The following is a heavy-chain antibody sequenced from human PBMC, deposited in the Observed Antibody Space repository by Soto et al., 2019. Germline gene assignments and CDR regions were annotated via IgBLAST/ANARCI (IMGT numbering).Heavy chain of an antibody. CDR1: GFTFGSYA. CDR3: VKGEYYYDSSGYYPFDY. CDR2: ISTNGGST. D-gene: IGHD3-22*01. V-gene: IGHV3-64D*06. J-gene: IGHJ4*02. Sequence: GGSLRLSCSASGFTFGSYAMHWVRQAPGKGLEYVSSISTNGGSTHYADSVKGRFTISRDNSKNTQYLQMSSLRADDTAVYYCVKGEYYYDSSGYYPFDYWGQGT.